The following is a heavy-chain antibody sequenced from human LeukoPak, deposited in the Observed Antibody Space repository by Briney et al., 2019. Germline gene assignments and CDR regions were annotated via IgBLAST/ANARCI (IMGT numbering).Heavy chain of an antibody. Sequence: GGSLRLSCAASGFSFSSYWMNWVRQAPGKGLEWVANIKRDGSEKYYVDSVKGRFTISRDNAKNSLYLQVTGLRVEDTALYYCAREIVSSGCLDYWGQGSLVTVSS. CDR1: GFSFSSYW. CDR2: IKRDGSEK. J-gene: IGHJ4*02. D-gene: IGHD6-19*01. CDR3: AREIVSSGCLDY. V-gene: IGHV3-7*01.